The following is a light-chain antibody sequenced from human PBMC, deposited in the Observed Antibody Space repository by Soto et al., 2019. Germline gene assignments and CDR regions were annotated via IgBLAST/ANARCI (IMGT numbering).Light chain of an antibody. Sequence: EIVMTQSPATLSVSPGEIATLSCRASQSLSNHLAWYQQKPGQAPRLLIYFTSTRATGIPARFSGSGSGTDFTLTISSLQSEDFAYYYCQQYNTWPLTFGGGTKVEIK. CDR3: QQYNTWPLT. CDR2: FTS. V-gene: IGKV3-15*01. CDR1: QSLSNH. J-gene: IGKJ4*01.